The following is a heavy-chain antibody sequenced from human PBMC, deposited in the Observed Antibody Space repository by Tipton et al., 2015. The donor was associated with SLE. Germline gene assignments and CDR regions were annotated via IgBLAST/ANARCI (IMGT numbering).Heavy chain of an antibody. CDR3: ARAPGRRSDI. J-gene: IGHJ3*02. Sequence: TLSLTCTVSGGSISSYYWSWNRQPPGKGLEWIGYIYYSGSTNYNPSLKSRVTISVDTSKNQFSLKLSAVTAADTAVYYCARAPGRRSDIWGQGTMVTVSS. CDR1: GGSISSYY. D-gene: IGHD2-15*01. V-gene: IGHV4-59*08. CDR2: IYYSGST.